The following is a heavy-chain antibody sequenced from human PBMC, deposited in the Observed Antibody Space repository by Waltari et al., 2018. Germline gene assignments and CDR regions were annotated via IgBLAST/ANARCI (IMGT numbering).Heavy chain of an antibody. CDR1: GGSFSGYY. CDR2: INQSGST. CDR3: ARGYDSSGYYPKIFDY. J-gene: IGHJ4*02. D-gene: IGHD3-22*01. V-gene: IGHV4-34*01. Sequence: QVQLQQWGAGLLKPSETLSLTCAVYGGSFSGYYWSWIRQPPGKGLEWIGEINQSGSTNYNPSLKSRVTISVDTSKNQFSLKLSSVTAADTAVYYCARGYDSSGYYPKIFDYWGQGTLVTVSS.